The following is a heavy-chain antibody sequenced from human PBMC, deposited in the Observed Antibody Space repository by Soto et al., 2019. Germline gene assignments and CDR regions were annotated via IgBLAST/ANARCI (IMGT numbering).Heavy chain of an antibody. CDR3: ARAQTGGDAFDI. Sequence: SETLSLTCTVSGGSISSYYWSWIRQPPGKGLEWIGYIYYSASTNYNPSLKSRVTLSVDTSKNQFSLKLSSVTAADTAVYYCARAQTGGDAFDIWGKGTIVTVSS. J-gene: IGHJ3*02. V-gene: IGHV4-59*01. CDR1: GGSISSYY. CDR2: IYYSAST.